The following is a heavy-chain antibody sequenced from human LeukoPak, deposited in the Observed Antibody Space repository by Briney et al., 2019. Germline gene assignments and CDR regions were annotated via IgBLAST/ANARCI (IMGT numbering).Heavy chain of an antibody. J-gene: IGHJ4*02. CDR2: ISSSSSYI. CDR3: VEDVAVIVAAKPGI. CDR1: GFTFSSYS. V-gene: IGHV3-21*01. D-gene: IGHD2-15*01. Sequence: GGSLRLSCAASGFTFSSYSTNWVRQAPGKVLEWVSSISSSSSYIYYADSVKGRFTISRDNAKNSLYLQMNSLRAEDTAVYYCVEDVAVIVAAKPGIWGQGTLVTVSS.